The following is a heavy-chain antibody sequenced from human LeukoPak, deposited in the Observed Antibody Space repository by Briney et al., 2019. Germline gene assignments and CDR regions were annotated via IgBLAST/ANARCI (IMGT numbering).Heavy chain of an antibody. CDR3: TGDNFDSSVKFDY. D-gene: IGHD3-22*01. V-gene: IGHV3-73*01. CDR2: IRSKANNYAT. CDR1: GFTLSGSA. Sequence: LPGGSLKLSCVVSGFTLSGSAVHWVRQASGKGLEWVGRIRSKANNYATAYAASVKGRFTISRDDSKNTAYLQMNSLKTEDTAVYYCTGDNFDSSVKFDYWGQGTLVTVSS. J-gene: IGHJ4*02.